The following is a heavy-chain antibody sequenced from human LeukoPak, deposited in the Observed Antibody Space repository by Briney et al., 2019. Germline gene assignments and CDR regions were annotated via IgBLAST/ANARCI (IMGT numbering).Heavy chain of an antibody. Sequence: GASVKVSCKASGYTFTGYYMPWVRQAPGQGLEWMGWINPNSGGTNYAQKFQGRVTMTRDTSISTAYMELSRLRSDETAVYYCARDLSLWFGEFYYGMDVWGQGTTVTVSS. J-gene: IGHJ6*02. D-gene: IGHD3-10*01. CDR1: GYTFTGYY. V-gene: IGHV1-2*02. CDR3: ARDLSLWFGEFYYGMDV. CDR2: INPNSGGT.